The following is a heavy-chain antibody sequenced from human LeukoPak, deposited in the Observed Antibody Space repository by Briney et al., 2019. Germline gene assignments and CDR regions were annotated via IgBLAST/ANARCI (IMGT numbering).Heavy chain of an antibody. CDR1: GFTFSSYS. V-gene: IGHV3-21*01. CDR2: ISSSSSYI. J-gene: IGHJ5*02. Sequence: GGSLRLSCAASGFTFSSYSMNWVRQAPGKGLEWVSSISSSSSYIYYADSVKGRFTISRDNAKNSLYLQMNSLRAEDTAVYYCARDLLITMVREYNWFGPWGQGTLVTVSS. CDR3: ARDLLITMVREYNWFGP. D-gene: IGHD3-10*01.